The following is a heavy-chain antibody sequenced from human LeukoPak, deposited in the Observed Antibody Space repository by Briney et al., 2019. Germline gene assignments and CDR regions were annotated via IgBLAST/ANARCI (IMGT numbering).Heavy chain of an antibody. CDR2: IRSATAGGTA. D-gene: IGHD1-26*01. Sequence: GGSLRLSCAAYGFTFGKTFMSWVRQAPGKGLEWVARIRSATAGGTAEYAEPVEGRFVVSRDDSKSKLYLQLNSLKIEDTAIYYCTSGSYYGTGSFDIWGQGVMVTVSS. J-gene: IGHJ3*02. CDR1: GFTFGKTF. V-gene: IGHV3-15*01. CDR3: TSGSYYGTGSFDI.